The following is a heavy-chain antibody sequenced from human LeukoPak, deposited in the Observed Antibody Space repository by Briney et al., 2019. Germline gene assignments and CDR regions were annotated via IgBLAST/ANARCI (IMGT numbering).Heavy chain of an antibody. V-gene: IGHV3-30*03. CDR3: GRVSWDWANYPFDV. D-gene: IGHD3/OR15-3a*01. J-gene: IGHJ3*01. CDR1: GFTFNNYG. CDR2: ISYDGRNK. Sequence: PGGSLRLSCAASGFTFNNYGMHWVRQAPGKGLEWVAVISYDGRNKHYPDSVKGRFTISRDISTDTLWLQMDSLRTEDTAVYYCGRVSWDWANYPFDVWGQGTKVTVSS.